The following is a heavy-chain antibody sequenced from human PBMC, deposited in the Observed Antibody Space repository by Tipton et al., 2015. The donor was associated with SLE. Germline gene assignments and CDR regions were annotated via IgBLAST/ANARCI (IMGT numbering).Heavy chain of an antibody. CDR1: GGSFSGYY. CDR2: INHSGIT. CDR3: AREYGYGADYFDY. V-gene: IGHV4-34*01. D-gene: IGHD2-2*03. J-gene: IGHJ4*02. Sequence: LRLSCAVYGGSFSGYYWSWIRQPPGKGLEWVGEINHSGITNYNPSLKSRVTISVDTSKNQFSLELSSVTAADTAVYYCAREYGYGADYFDYWGQGTLVTVSS.